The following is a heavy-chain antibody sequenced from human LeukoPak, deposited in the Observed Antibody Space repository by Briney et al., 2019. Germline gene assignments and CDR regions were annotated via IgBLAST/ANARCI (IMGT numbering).Heavy chain of an antibody. Sequence: GGSLRLSCAASGFTFSSYGMHWVRQAPGKGLEWVAVISYDGSNKYYADSVKGRFTISRDNSKNTLYLQMNSLRAEDTAVYYCAKDSEKRYDFWSANDAFDIWGQGTMVTVSS. CDR1: GFTFSSYG. D-gene: IGHD3-3*01. J-gene: IGHJ3*02. CDR2: ISYDGSNK. CDR3: AKDSEKRYDFWSANDAFDI. V-gene: IGHV3-30*18.